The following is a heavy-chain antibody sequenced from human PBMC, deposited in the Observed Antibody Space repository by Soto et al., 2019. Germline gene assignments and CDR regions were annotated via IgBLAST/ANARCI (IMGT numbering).Heavy chain of an antibody. CDR1: DFTFSTYW. D-gene: IGHD3-10*01. V-gene: IGHV3-74*01. J-gene: IGHJ6*01. CDR2: MNQDGSTT. CDR3: ARDLSGRADV. Sequence: EVQLVESGGGLVRPGGSLRLSCVVSDFTFSTYWMHWVRQVPGKGLVWVSRMNQDGSTTDYADSVKGRFTISRDNAKNTLYLQMNSLRAEDTVVYYRARDLSGRADVWGQGTTVTVSS.